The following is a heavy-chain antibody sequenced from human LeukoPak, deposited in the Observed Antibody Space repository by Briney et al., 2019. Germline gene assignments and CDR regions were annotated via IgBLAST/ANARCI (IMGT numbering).Heavy chain of an antibody. CDR1: GNSLINYW. D-gene: IGHD3-10*01. J-gene: IGHJ6*04. V-gene: IGHV5-51*01. CDR3: ARLLIKNDRPNYYRYMDF. CDR2: IYSGDSQT. Sequence: GESLHIACRLSGNSLINYWIAWVRQRPGKGLGWMGMIYSGDSQTRHRPSFESQDTYSADKSLRTAFVQWTSLKASDTAIYYCARLLIKNDRPNYYRYMDFWGKGTTVNVSS.